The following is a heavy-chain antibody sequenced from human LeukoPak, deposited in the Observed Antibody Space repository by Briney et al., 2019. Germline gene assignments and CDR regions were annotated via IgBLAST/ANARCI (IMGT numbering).Heavy chain of an antibody. D-gene: IGHD3-16*01. CDR1: GYTLTELS. J-gene: IGHJ4*02. Sequence: ASVKLSCKVSGYTLTELSMHWVRQAPGKGLEWMGGFDPEDGETIYAQKFQGRVTMTEDTSTDTAYMELSSLRSEDTAVYYCATDVFGIRATTWAPTEGYWGQGTLVTVSS. V-gene: IGHV1-24*01. CDR3: ATDVFGIRATTWAPTEGY. CDR2: FDPEDGET.